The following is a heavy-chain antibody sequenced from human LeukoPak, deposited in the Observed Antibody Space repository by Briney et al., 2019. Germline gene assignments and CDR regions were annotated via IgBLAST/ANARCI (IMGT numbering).Heavy chain of an antibody. J-gene: IGHJ4*02. D-gene: IGHD2-2*01. Sequence: GGSLRLSCAASGFIFSSYAMTWVRQAPGKGLEWVSALSGSGGDTYYADSVKGRFTISRDNSRTTVHLQMNSLRAEDTAVYYCAKGSRCSSTSCPIDYWGQGTLVTVSS. CDR2: LSGSGGDT. CDR3: AKGSRCSSTSCPIDY. V-gene: IGHV3-23*01. CDR1: GFIFSSYA.